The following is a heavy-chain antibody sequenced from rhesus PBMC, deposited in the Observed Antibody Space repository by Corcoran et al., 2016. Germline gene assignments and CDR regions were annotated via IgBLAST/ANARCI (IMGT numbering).Heavy chain of an antibody. CDR2: FSYSGST. Sequence: QVQLQESGPGLVKPSETLSLTCAVSGGSISSSYYYWSWIRQAPGTGLEWMGYFSYSGSTSYNPALKSRVTISRDTSKNQFSLKLSSVTAADTAVYYCARVRSSGWHYWGQGVLVTVSS. J-gene: IGHJ4*01. CDR1: GGSISSSYYY. V-gene: IGHV4-122*02. CDR3: ARVRSSGWHY. D-gene: IGHD6-31*01.